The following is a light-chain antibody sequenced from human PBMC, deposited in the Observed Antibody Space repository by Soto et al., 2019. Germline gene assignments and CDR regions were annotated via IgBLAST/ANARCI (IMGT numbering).Light chain of an antibody. CDR2: DAS. CDR1: QSVSSH. Sequence: EIVLTQSPSTLSLSTGERATLSCRASQSVSSHLAWYQQKPGQAPRLLIHDASNRATGIPARFSGSGSGTDFTLTISSLEPEDFAVYYCQHYNNWLGTFGGGTKVDIK. CDR3: QHYNNWLGT. V-gene: IGKV3-11*01. J-gene: IGKJ4*01.